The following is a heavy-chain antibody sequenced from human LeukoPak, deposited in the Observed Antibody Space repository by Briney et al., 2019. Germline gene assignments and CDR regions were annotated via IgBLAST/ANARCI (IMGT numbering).Heavy chain of an antibody. D-gene: IGHD6-25*01. CDR1: GYTFTGYY. Sequence: GASVKVSCRASGYTFTGYYLHWVRQAPGQGLEWMGWINPNSGGTNYAQKSQGRVTMTRDTSISTAYMELSRLRSDDTAVYYCARVHAYSSAPYYFDYWGQEALVTVSS. CDR3: ARVHAYSSAPYYFDY. CDR2: INPNSGGT. V-gene: IGHV1-2*02. J-gene: IGHJ4*02.